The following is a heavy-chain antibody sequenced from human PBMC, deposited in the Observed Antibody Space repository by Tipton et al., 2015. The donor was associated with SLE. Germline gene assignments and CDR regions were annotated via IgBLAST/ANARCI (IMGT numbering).Heavy chain of an antibody. V-gene: IGHV4-39*07. D-gene: IGHD3-3*01. CDR2: IYYSGTT. CDR3: ARDQHDFWGRELSQEINWFDP. J-gene: IGHJ5*02. Sequence: TLSLTCTVSGGSINSNSHSWGWVRQPPGKGLEWVGHIYYSGTTYCNPSLKSRVTISLDTSKNQFSLDLTSVTAADTAVYFCARDQHDFWGRELSQEINWFDPWGQGTLVIVS. CDR1: GGSINSNSHS.